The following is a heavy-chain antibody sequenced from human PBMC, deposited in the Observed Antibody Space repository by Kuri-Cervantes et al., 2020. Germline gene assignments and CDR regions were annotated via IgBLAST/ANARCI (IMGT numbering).Heavy chain of an antibody. CDR1: GGSISSYY. Sequence: SETLSLTCTVSGGSISSYYWSWIRQPPGKGLEWIGYIYYSGSTNYNPSLKSRVTISVDTSKNQFSLKLSSVTAADTAVYYCARVQRGSGWYYFDYWGQGTLVTVSS. CDR2: IYYSGST. V-gene: IGHV4-59*13. CDR3: ARVQRGSGWYYFDY. D-gene: IGHD6-19*01. J-gene: IGHJ4*02.